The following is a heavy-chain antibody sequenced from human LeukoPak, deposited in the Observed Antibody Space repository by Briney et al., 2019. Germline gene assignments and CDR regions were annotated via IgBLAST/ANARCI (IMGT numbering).Heavy chain of an antibody. CDR2: IIPIFGTA. D-gene: IGHD2-15*01. Sequence: GASVKVSCKASGGTFSSYAISWVRQAPGQGLEWMGGIIPIFGTANYAQKFQGRVTITADKSTSTAYIELSSLRSEDTAVYYCARDGGLYCSGGNCYGGLDYYYYMDVWGKGTTVTVSS. J-gene: IGHJ6*03. CDR1: GGTFSSYA. V-gene: IGHV1-69*06. CDR3: ARDGGLYCSGGNCYGGLDYYYYMDV.